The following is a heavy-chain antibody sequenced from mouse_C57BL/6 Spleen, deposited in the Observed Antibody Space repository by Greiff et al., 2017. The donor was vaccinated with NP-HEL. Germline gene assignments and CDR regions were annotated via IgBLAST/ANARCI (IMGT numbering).Heavy chain of an antibody. CDR3: AREDYSNSLGDFDY. CDR2: ISYDGSN. CDR1: GYSITSGYY. D-gene: IGHD2-5*01. V-gene: IGHV3-6*01. Sequence: DVQLQESGPGLVKPSQSLSLTCSVTGYSITSGYYWNWIRQFPGNKLEWMGYISYDGSNNYNPSLKNRISITRDTSKNQFFLKLNSVTTEDTATYYCAREDYSNSLGDFDYWGQGTTLTVSS. J-gene: IGHJ2*01.